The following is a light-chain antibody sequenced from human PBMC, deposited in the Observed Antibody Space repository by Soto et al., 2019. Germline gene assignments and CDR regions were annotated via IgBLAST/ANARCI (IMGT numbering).Light chain of an antibody. CDR1: QDITSY. J-gene: IGKJ5*01. Sequence: DVQLTQSPSFLSASVGDRVTITCRASQDITSYLSWYQQKPGKAPELLISAASTLQRRVPSRFSGSGSGTEFTLTISSLQPEDFATYYCQHLWNYPRAFGQGTRLEIK. CDR3: QHLWNYPRA. CDR2: AAS. V-gene: IGKV1-9*01.